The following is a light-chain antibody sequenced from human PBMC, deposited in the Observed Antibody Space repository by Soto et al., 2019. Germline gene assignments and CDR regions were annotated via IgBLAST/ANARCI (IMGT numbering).Light chain of an antibody. Sequence: EIVLTQSPGTLSLSPGERATLSCRASQRVSSSYLARYQQKPGQAPRLLIYGASSRATGIPDRFSGSGSGTDFTFTISRLEPEDFAVYYCQQYGSSPSTFGQGTKVDIK. CDR3: QQYGSSPST. CDR1: QRVSSSY. J-gene: IGKJ1*01. CDR2: GAS. V-gene: IGKV3-20*01.